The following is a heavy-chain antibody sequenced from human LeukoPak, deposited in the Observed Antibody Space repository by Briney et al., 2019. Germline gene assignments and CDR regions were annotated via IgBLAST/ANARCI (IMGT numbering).Heavy chain of an antibody. CDR2: IYTSGST. CDR1: GGSISSYY. D-gene: IGHD2-2*01. CDR3: ARVRGIVVVPAAKSEYYYYYMDV. Sequence: PSETLSLTCTVSGGSISSYYWSWIRQPAGKGLEWIGRIYTSGSTNYNPSLKSRVTMSVDTSKNQFSLKLSSVTAADTAVYYCARVRGIVVVPAAKSEYYYYYMDVWGKGTTVTISS. V-gene: IGHV4-4*07. J-gene: IGHJ6*03.